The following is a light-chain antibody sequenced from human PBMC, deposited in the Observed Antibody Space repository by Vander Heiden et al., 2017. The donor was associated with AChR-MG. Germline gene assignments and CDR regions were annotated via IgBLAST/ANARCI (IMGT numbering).Light chain of an antibody. CDR3: SSYVLSSASGM. Sequence: QSALTQPASVSGSPGQSIPISCTGASSDFGAYKFVAWYQLHPGKAPKLMIYDVAKRPSGVSTRFSGSRSGNTASLTISALQAEDEADYYCSSYVLSSASGMFGGGTKLTVL. V-gene: IGLV2-14*03. J-gene: IGLJ3*02. CDR1: SSDFGAYKF. CDR2: DVA.